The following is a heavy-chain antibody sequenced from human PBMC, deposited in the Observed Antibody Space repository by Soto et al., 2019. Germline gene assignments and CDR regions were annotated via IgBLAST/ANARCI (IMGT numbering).Heavy chain of an antibody. Sequence: ASVKVSCKASGYTFTSYDINWVRQATGQGLEWMGWMNPNSGNTGYAQKFQGRVTMTRNTSISTAYMELSSLRSEDTAVYYCARGPRGLAAARFAYYYYYMDVWGKGTTVTVSS. CDR2: MNPNSGNT. D-gene: IGHD6-13*01. V-gene: IGHV1-8*01. CDR1: GYTFTSYD. CDR3: ARGPRGLAAARFAYYYYYMDV. J-gene: IGHJ6*03.